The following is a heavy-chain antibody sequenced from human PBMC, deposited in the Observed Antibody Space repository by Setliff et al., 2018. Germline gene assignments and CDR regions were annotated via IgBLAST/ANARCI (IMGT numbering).Heavy chain of an antibody. J-gene: IGHJ3*02. CDR2: IKRKTDGGTT. V-gene: IGHV3-15*01. CDR1: GFIFSNAW. Sequence: GGSLRLSCAASGFIFSNAWMSRVRQAPGKGLEWVGRIKRKTDGGTTDYAAPVKGRFTISRDDSKNTLYLQMNSLKTEDTAVYYCTTDLGETSYYYDSSGYSPFDIWGQGTMVTVSS. D-gene: IGHD3-22*01. CDR3: TTDLGETSYYYDSSGYSPFDI.